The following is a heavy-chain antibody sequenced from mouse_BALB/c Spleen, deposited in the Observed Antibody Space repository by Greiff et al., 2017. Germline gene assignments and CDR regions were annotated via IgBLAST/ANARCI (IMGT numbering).Heavy chain of an antibody. V-gene: IGHV14-1*02. D-gene: IGHD2-4*01. CDR2: IDPANGNT. J-gene: IGHJ2*01. CDR3: ARGDDYDALDY. CDR1: GYTFTSYW. Sequence: EVQLQQPGSELVRPGASVKLSCKASGYTFTSYWMHWVKQRPGQGLEWIGRIDPANGNTKYDPKFQGKATITADTSSNTAYLQLSSLTSEDTAVYYCARGDDYDALDYWGQGTTLTVSS.